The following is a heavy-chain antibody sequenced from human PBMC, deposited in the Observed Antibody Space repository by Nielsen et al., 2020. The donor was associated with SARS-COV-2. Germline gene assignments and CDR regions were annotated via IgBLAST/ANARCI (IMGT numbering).Heavy chain of an antibody. D-gene: IGHD5-12*01. V-gene: IGHV4-31*03. CDR3: ARVYRGYSGYDPYYFDY. CDR2: IYYSGST. J-gene: IGHJ4*02. Sequence: SETLSLTCPVSGGSISSGGYYWSWIRQHPGKGLEWIGYIYYSGSTYYNPSLKSRVTISVDTSKNQFSLKLSSVTAADTAVYYCARVYRGYSGYDPYYFDYWGQGTLVTVSS. CDR1: GGSISSGGYY.